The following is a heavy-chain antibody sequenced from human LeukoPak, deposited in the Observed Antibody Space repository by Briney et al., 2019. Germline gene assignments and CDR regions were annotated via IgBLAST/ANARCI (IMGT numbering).Heavy chain of an antibody. CDR3: ASSPPMGYYYYYYMDV. Sequence: GASVKVSCKASGYPFTSYGISWVRQAPGQGLEWMGWISAYNGNTNYSQKLQGRVTITTDTSTSTAYMELRSLRSDDTAVYYCASSPPMGYYYYYYMDVWGKGTTVTVSS. CDR2: ISAYNGNT. J-gene: IGHJ6*03. D-gene: IGHD3-10*01. CDR1: GYPFTSYG. V-gene: IGHV1-18*01.